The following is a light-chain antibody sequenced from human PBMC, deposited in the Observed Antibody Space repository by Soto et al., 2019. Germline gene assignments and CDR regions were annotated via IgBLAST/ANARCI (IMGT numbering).Light chain of an antibody. J-gene: IGLJ1*01. CDR3: QSYDSSLGGFYV. CDR1: SSSIGAGYD. Sequence: QPVLTQPPSVSGAPGQRVTISCTGSSSSIGAGYDVHWYQQLPGTVPKLLIFGNTTRPPGVPARFSASKSGTSASLAITGLQAEDEADYYCQSYDSSLGGFYVFGTGTKVTVL. CDR2: GNT. V-gene: IGLV1-40*01.